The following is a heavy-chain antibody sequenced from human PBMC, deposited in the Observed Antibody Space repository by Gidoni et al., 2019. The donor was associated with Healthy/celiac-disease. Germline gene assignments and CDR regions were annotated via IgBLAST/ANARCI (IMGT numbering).Heavy chain of an antibody. CDR2: INTSGGST. CDR3: ARALGLAEYSSSNAPFDY. J-gene: IGHJ4*02. CDR1: GYTSTSYY. D-gene: IGHD6-6*01. Sequence: HVQLVQSGAEVKKPGASVKVSCKASGYTSTSYYRHWVRQAPGQWLEWMGIINTSGGSTSYAQKFQGRVTMTRDTSTSTVYMELSSLRSEDTAVYYCARALGLAEYSSSNAPFDYWGQGTLVTVSS. V-gene: IGHV1-46*01.